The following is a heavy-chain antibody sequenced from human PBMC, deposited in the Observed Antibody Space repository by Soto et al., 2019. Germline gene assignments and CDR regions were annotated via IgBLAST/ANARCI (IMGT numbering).Heavy chain of an antibody. V-gene: IGHV3-64*01. Sequence: GGSLRLSCAASGFTFSNYAMHWVRQAPGKGLEYVSTISSNGHSTDYANSVKGRFTISRDDSKKTAYLQMNSLESEDTAVYYCSRDDSDWFFNWGRGTLVTVSS. CDR2: ISSNGHST. CDR3: SRDDSDWFFN. CDR1: GFTFSNYA. J-gene: IGHJ4*02. D-gene: IGHD3-9*01.